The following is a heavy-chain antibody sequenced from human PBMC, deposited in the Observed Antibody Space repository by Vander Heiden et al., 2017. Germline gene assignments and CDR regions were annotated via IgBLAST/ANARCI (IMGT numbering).Heavy chain of an antibody. Sequence: EVQLVESGGGLVKPGGSLRLSRAASGSTFSSYSMDWVRQAPGKGLEWVSSISSRSSYIYYADSVKGRFTISRDNAKNSLYLQMNSLRAEDTAVYYCARDTTVTKDAFDIWGQGTMVTVSS. D-gene: IGHD4-17*01. CDR3: ARDTTVTKDAFDI. J-gene: IGHJ3*02. CDR1: GSTFSSYS. CDR2: ISSRSSYI. V-gene: IGHV3-21*01.